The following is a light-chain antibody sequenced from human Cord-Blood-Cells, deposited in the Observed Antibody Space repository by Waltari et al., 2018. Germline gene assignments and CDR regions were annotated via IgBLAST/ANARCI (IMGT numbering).Light chain of an antibody. CDR3: QQSYSTPFT. CDR1: QSISSY. CDR2: AAS. V-gene: IGKV1-39*01. J-gene: IGKJ3*01. Sequence: DIQMNQSPSSLSASVGDRVTITCRASQSISSYLNWYQQKPGKAPKLLIYAASSLQSGVPSRFSGSGSETDFTLTISSLQPEDFATYYCQQSYSTPFTFGPGTKVDIK.